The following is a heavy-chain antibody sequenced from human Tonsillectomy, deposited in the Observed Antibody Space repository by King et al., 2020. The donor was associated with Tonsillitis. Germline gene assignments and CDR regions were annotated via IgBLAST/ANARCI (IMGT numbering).Heavy chain of an antibody. J-gene: IGHJ5*02. CDR1: GGSISSGDYY. D-gene: IGHD4-23*01. CDR2: IYYSGST. CDR3: ARERNDYGGHWPFDP. Sequence: QLQESGPGLVKPSQTLSLTCTVSGGSISSGDYYWSWIRQPPGKGLEWIGYIYYSGSTYYNPSLKSRVTISVDTSKNQFSLKLSSVTAADTAVYYCARERNDYGGHWPFDPWGQGTLVTVSS. V-gene: IGHV4-30-4*01.